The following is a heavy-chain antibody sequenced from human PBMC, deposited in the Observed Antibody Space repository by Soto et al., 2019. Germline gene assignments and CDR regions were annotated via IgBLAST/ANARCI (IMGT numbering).Heavy chain of an antibody. D-gene: IGHD4-17*01. Sequence: SGTLSLTCTVSGGSISSGGYYWSWIRQHPGKGLEWIGYMYDSGSTYYNPVLKSRVTISVDRSKNQFSLKLSSVTAADTAMYYCARDDSADCGIDYWGQGTLVTLSS. CDR3: ARDDSADCGIDY. V-gene: IGHV4-31*03. J-gene: IGHJ4*02. CDR1: GGSISSGGYY. CDR2: MYDSGST.